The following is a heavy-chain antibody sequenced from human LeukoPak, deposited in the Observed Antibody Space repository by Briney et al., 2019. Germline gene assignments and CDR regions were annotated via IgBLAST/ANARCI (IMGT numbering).Heavy chain of an antibody. D-gene: IGHD2-2*01. J-gene: IGHJ6*03. CDR1: GFTISNHW. V-gene: IGHV3-74*01. CDR3: AREVEVVPATMGAYYYYYMDV. Sequence: GGSLRLSCAASGFTISNHWMHWVRQAPGKGLVWVSRINSDGRRTSYADSVKGRFTISRDNAKNTLYLQMNGLSPDDTAVYYCAREVEVVPATMGAYYYYYMDVWGKGTTVTVSS. CDR2: INSDGRRT.